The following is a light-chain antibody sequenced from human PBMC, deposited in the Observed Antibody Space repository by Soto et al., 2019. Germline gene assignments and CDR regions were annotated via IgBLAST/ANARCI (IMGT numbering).Light chain of an antibody. CDR3: QQSFDLPRT. Sequence: DIQMTQSPSSLSASVGDRVTITCRASESIRTSLNWYQKKAGKAPKFLIYDASNLESGVPSRFTGSGFGTDFTLTISSLQPEDFETYYCQQSFDLPRTFGQGTTVDIK. CDR2: DAS. V-gene: IGKV1-39*01. J-gene: IGKJ1*01. CDR1: ESIRTS.